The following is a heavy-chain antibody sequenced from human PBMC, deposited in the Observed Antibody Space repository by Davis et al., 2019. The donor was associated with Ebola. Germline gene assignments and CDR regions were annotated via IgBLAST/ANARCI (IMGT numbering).Heavy chain of an antibody. J-gene: IGHJ4*02. V-gene: IGHV1-69*04. CDR1: TDTFDNYA. Sequence: AASVKVSCKASTDTFDNYAISWVRQAPGQGLEWMGRIIPILGIANYAQKFQGRVTITADKSTSTAYMELSSLRSEDTAVYYCARDLGIAVAGVGDYWGQGTLVTVSS. D-gene: IGHD6-19*01. CDR3: ARDLGIAVAGVGDY. CDR2: IIPILGIA.